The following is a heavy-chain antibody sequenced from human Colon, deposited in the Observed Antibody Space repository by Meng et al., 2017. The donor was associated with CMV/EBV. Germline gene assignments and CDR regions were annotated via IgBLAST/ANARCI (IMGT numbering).Heavy chain of an antibody. Sequence: GESLKISCAASGFTFSSYAMSWVRQAPGKGLEWVSAISGSGGSTHYADSVKGRFTISRDNSKNTLYLQMNSLRAEDTAVYYCANPRSGYFWSGQRLNYYYYGMDVWGQGTTVTVSS. CDR3: ANPRSGYFWSGQRLNYYYYGMDV. CDR2: ISGSGGST. J-gene: IGHJ6*02. V-gene: IGHV3-23*01. CDR1: GFTFSSYA. D-gene: IGHD3-3*01.